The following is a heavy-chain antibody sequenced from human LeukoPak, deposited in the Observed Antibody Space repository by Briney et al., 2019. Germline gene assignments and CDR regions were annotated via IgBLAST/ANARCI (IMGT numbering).Heavy chain of an antibody. CDR3: ARGFIVTGPVVVNFIVDY. Sequence: GGSLRLSCAASGFTFSSYSMNWVRQAPGKGLEWVSSISSSSSYIYYADSVKGRFTISRDNAKNSLYLQMNSLRAEDTAAYYCARGFIVTGPVVVNFIVDYWGQGTLVTVSS. D-gene: IGHD3-22*01. CDR2: ISSSSSYI. CDR1: GFTFSSYS. J-gene: IGHJ4*02. V-gene: IGHV3-21*01.